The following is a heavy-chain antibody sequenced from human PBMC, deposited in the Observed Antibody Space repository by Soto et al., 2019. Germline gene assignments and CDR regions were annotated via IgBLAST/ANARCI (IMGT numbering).Heavy chain of an antibody. CDR2: IYSGGST. J-gene: IGHJ6*02. Sequence: GGSLRLSCAASGFTVSSNYMSWVRQAPGKGLAWVSVIYSGGSTYYGDSVKGRFTISRDNSKNTLYLQMNSLRAEDTAVYYCARDHLAVAGYYYYGMDVWGQGTTVSVSS. CDR3: ARDHLAVAGYYYYGMDV. CDR1: GFTVSSNY. D-gene: IGHD6-19*01. V-gene: IGHV3-53*01.